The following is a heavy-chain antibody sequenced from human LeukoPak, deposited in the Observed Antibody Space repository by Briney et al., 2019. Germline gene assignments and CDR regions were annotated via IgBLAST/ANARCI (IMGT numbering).Heavy chain of an antibody. CDR1: GFTFSSYA. V-gene: IGHV3-64*01. D-gene: IGHD4-17*01. J-gene: IGHJ4*02. Sequence: GGSLRLFCAASGFTFSSYAMHWVRQAPGKGLEYVSAISSNGGSTYYANSVKGRFTISRDNSKNTLYLQMGSLRAEDMAVYYCARAPTVTNLYYFDYWGQGTLVTVSS. CDR3: ARAPTVTNLYYFDY. CDR2: ISSNGGST.